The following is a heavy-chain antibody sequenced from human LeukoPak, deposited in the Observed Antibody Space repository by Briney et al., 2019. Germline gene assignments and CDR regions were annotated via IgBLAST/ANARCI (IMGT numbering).Heavy chain of an antibody. D-gene: IGHD6-19*01. CDR2: INHSGST. V-gene: IGHV4-34*01. CDR1: GGSFSGYY. Sequence: SETLSLTCAVCGGSFSGYYWSWIRQPPGKGLEWIGEINHSGSTNYNPSLKSRVTISVDTSKHQFSLKLSSVTAADTAVYYCARARQWLVRGFDYWGQGTLVTVSS. CDR3: ARARQWLVRGFDY. J-gene: IGHJ4*02.